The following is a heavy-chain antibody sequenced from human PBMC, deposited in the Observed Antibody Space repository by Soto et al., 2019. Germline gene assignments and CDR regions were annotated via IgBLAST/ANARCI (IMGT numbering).Heavy chain of an antibody. V-gene: IGHV3-23*01. CDR2: ISGSGGKT. D-gene: IGHD1-1*01. CDR3: AKDRNLLERRIWVPNLNDY. CDR1: GFMFRSYA. J-gene: IGHJ4*02. Sequence: GGSLRLSCAASGFMFRSYAMSWVRQAPGKGLEWVSSISGSGGKTFYADSVKGRFTFSRDNSKNTLYLEMNNLRVEDTAVYYCAKDRNLLERRIWVPNLNDYWGQGTLVTVSS.